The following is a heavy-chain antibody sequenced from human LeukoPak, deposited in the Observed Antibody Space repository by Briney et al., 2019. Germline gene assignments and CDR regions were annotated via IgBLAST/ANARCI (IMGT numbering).Heavy chain of an antibody. CDR3: ARGGESIVVVPAANNWFDP. Sequence: GGSLRLSCAASGFTFSSYSMNWVRQAPGKGLEWVSYISSSSNTIYYADSVKGRFAISRDNAKNSLYLQMNSLRAEDMAVYYCARGGESIVVVPAANNWFDPWGQGTLATVCS. CDR1: GFTFSSYS. CDR2: ISSSSNTI. D-gene: IGHD2-2*01. V-gene: IGHV3-48*04. J-gene: IGHJ5*02.